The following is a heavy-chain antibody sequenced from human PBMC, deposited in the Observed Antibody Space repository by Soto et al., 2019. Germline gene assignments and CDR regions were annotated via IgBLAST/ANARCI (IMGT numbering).Heavy chain of an antibody. D-gene: IGHD3-9*01. CDR3: DRGGTTYFDWLLEDGGNWFDP. V-gene: IGHV1-2*02. CDR1: GYTFTGYY. Sequence: QVQLVQSGAEVKKPGASVKVSCKASGYTFTGYYMHWVRQAPGQGLEWMGWINPNSGGTNYAQKFQGRVTMTRDTAISTAYMELSRLRCEGTAVYYCDRGGTTYFDWLLEDGGNWFDPWGQGTLVTVSS. J-gene: IGHJ5*02. CDR2: INPNSGGT.